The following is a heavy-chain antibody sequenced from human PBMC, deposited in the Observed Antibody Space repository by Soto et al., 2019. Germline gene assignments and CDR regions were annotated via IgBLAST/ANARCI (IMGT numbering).Heavy chain of an antibody. D-gene: IGHD6-19*01. J-gene: IGHJ4*02. CDR2: IYPGDSDT. CDR3: ARAEFGQHWLVTHFDY. Sequence: GSLKISCQGSGYRFTNYWIGWVRQMPGKGLEWMGNIYPGDSDTRYSPSFQGQVTISADKSISTAYLQWSSLKASDTAMYYCARAEFGQHWLVTHFDYWGQGALVTVSS. CDR1: GYRFTNYW. V-gene: IGHV5-51*01.